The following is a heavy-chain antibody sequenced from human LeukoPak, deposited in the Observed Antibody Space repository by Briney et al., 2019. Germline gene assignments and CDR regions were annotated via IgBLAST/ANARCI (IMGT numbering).Heavy chain of an antibody. J-gene: IGHJ6*02. Sequence: GGSLRLSCADSGCTFSSYAMSWVRQAPGRGLEWVSTISGSGGRTYYTDSVKGRFTISRDNSKNTLYLQMNSLGAEDTAVYYCAKHQQIYGDSLMDVWGQGTTVTVSS. V-gene: IGHV3-23*01. CDR2: ISGSGGRT. CDR1: GCTFSSYA. D-gene: IGHD4-17*01. CDR3: AKHQQIYGDSLMDV.